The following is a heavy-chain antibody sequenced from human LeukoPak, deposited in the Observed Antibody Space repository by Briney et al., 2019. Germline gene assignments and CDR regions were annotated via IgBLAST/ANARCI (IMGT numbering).Heavy chain of an antibody. D-gene: IGHD1-26*01. J-gene: IGHJ4*02. CDR3: ARGRFGSYISFDY. V-gene: IGHV3-21*01. CDR1: GLTFSSYS. CDR2: ISSSSSYI. Sequence: GGSLRLSCAASGLTFSSYSMNWVRQAPGKGLEWVSSISSSSSYIYYADSVKGRFTISRDNAKNSLYLQMNSLRAEDTAVYYCARGRFGSYISFDYWGQGTLVTVSS.